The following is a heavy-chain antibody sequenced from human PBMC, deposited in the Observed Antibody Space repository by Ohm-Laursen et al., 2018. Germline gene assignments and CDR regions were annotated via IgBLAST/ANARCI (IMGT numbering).Heavy chain of an antibody. V-gene: IGHV4-39*01. J-gene: IGHJ4*02. CDR2: IYQSGNT. CDR1: GGSISSSRYY. Sequence: SETLSLTCTLSGGSISSSRYYWGWIRQPPGKGLEWIGSIYQSGNTYYNPSLKSRVTISVDTSKNQFSLKLDSVTAADTAVYYCANLDCTGLNCNIHWGQETLVTFSS. D-gene: IGHD2-8*02. CDR3: ANLDCTGLNCNIH.